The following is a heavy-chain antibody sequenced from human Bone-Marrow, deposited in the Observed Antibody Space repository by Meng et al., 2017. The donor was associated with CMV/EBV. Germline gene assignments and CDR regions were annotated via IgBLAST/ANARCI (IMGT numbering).Heavy chain of an antibody. CDR3: ARGIDDFWSGLYGMDV. J-gene: IGHJ6*02. CDR1: GFTFSSYA. CDR2: ISSNGGST. Sequence: GGSLRLSCAASGFTFSSYAMHWVRQAPGKGLEYVSAISSNGGSTYYADSVKGRFTISRDNSKNTLCLQMGSLRAEDMAVYYCARGIDDFWSGLYGMDVWGQGTTVTVSS. V-gene: IGHV3-64*02. D-gene: IGHD3-3*01.